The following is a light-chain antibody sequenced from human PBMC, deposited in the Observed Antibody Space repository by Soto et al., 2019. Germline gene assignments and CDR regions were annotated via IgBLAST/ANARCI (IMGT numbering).Light chain of an antibody. CDR3: QQSNSYPWT. Sequence: DIQMTQSPSTLSASIGDRVTITCRASQGVSNWLAWFQQKPGKAPKLLIYKASSVESGVPSRFSGSGSGTEFTLTISSLQPDDFATYYCQQSNSYPWTFGQGTKVEI. CDR2: KAS. J-gene: IGKJ1*01. CDR1: QGVSNW. V-gene: IGKV1-5*03.